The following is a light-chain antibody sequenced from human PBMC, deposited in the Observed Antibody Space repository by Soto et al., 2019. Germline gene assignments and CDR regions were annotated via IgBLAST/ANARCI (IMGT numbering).Light chain of an antibody. CDR2: DVN. CDR1: SSDVGGYIF. CDR3: VSLAGGTYV. Sequence: QSVLTQPPSASGSPGQSVTISCTGTSSDVGGYIFVSWYRQHPGKVPKLIIYDVNKRPSGVPDRFSGSKYGNTASLTVSGLQAEDEGDYYCVSLAGGTYVFGTGTKVTVL. J-gene: IGLJ1*01. V-gene: IGLV2-8*01.